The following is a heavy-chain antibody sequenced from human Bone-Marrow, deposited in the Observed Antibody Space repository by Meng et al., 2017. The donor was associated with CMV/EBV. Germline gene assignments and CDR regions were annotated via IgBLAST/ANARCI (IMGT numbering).Heavy chain of an antibody. D-gene: IGHD3-22*01. V-gene: IGHV3-30*04. CDR2: ISYDGSNK. J-gene: IGHJ6*02. Sequence: GGSLRLSCAASGFTFSSYAMHWVRQAPGKGLEWVAVISYDGSNKYYADSVKGRFTISRDNSKNTLYLQMNSLRAEDTAVYYCARVRGTRIYYDSSGYSPDYYYGMDVWGQGTTVTVSS. CDR1: GFTFSSYA. CDR3: ARVRGTRIYYDSSGYSPDYYYGMDV.